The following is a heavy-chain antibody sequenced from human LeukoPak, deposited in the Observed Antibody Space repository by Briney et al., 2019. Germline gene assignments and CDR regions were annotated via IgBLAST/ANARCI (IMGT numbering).Heavy chain of an antibody. Sequence: PGGSLRLSCAASGFTFSSYWMHWVRQAPGKGLVWVSRINSDGSSTSYADSVKGRFTISRDNAKNTLYLQMNSLRAEDTAVYYCARVESPVDTAMDPPDYWGQGTLVTVSS. J-gene: IGHJ4*02. CDR1: GFTFSSYW. D-gene: IGHD5-18*01. CDR3: ARVESPVDTAMDPPDY. CDR2: INSDGSST. V-gene: IGHV3-74*01.